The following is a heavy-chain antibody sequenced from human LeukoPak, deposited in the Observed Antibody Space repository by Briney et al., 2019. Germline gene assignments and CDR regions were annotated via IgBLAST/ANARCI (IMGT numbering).Heavy chain of an antibody. V-gene: IGHV4-4*07. CDR2: IYTTGST. D-gene: IGHD3-16*01. Sequence: SETLSLTCTVSGGSISSYYWSWIRQPAGKGLEWIGRIYTTGSTNYNPSLKSRVAISVDTSKNQFSLKLSSVTAADTAVYYCARTRPFGAFDIWGQGTMVTVSS. CDR3: ARTRPFGAFDI. CDR1: GGSISSYY. J-gene: IGHJ3*02.